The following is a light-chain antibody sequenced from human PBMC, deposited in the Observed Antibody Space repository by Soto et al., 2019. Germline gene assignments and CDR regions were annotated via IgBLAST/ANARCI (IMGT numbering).Light chain of an antibody. CDR2: KAS. V-gene: IGKV1-5*03. J-gene: IGKJ1*01. CDR1: QSVSTW. Sequence: DIQMTQSPSTLSASVGDRVTITCRASQSVSTWLAWYQQKPGKAPKVLIYKASTLESGVPSRFSGTGSGTEFDLTISSLQPEDFATYYCQQYNAYWTFGQGTKVEIK. CDR3: QQYNAYWT.